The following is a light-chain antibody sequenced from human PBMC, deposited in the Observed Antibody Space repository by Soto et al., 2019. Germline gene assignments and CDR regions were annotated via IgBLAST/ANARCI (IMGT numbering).Light chain of an antibody. CDR2: NVS. CDR1: SSDVGGYNS. CDR3: SSYTSSSTYV. Sequence: QSVLTQPASVSGSPGQSITISCTGTSSDVGGYNSVSWYQQHPGEAPRLMIYNVSNRPSGVSNRFSGSKSGNTASLTISGLQAEDEADYYCSSYTSSSTYVFGTGTKV. V-gene: IGLV2-14*01. J-gene: IGLJ1*01.